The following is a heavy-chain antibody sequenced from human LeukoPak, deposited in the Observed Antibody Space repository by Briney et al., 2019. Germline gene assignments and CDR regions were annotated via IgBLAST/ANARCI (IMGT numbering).Heavy chain of an antibody. V-gene: IGHV4-34*01. Sequence: SETLSLTCAVNGGPLSGYYGTWIRQPPGKGLEWIGEMNDGGSTKHNPSLKSRVGISLHTSKKPFSLKLNSVTAADTAVYYCAILLYGSGRFVPGDIWGQGTLVSVST. CDR1: GGPLSGYY. J-gene: IGHJ4*02. D-gene: IGHD6-19*01. CDR2: MNDGGST. CDR3: AILLYGSGRFVPGDI.